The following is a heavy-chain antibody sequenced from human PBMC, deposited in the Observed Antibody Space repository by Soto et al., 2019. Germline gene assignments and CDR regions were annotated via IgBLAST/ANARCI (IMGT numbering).Heavy chain of an antibody. J-gene: IGHJ5*02. Sequence: SETLSLTCTVSGGSISSGDYYWSWIRQHPGKGLEWIGYIYYSGSTNYNPSLKSRVTMSVDTAKNQFSLKLTSVTAADTAVYYCARARRYSSSWYWFDPWGQGTLVTAPQ. CDR2: IYYSGST. V-gene: IGHV4-31*03. D-gene: IGHD6-13*01. CDR1: GGSISSGDYY. CDR3: ARARRYSSSWYWFDP.